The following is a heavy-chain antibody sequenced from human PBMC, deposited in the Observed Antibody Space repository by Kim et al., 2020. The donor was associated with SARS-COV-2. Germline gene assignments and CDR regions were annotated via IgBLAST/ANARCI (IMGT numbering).Heavy chain of an antibody. J-gene: IGHJ4*02. Sequence: YNPSLKSRVTISVDKSKNQFSLKLSSVTAADTAVYYCAISIAAAGTLGYWGQGTLVTVSS. D-gene: IGHD6-13*01. V-gene: IGHV4-4*02. CDR3: AISIAAAGTLGY.